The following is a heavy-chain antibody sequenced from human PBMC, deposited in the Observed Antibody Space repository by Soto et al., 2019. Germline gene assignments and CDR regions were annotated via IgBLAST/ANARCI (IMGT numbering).Heavy chain of an antibody. V-gene: IGHV2-5*02. Sequence: QITLKESGPTLVKPTQTLTLTCTFSGFSLSTSGVGVGWIRQPPGKALEWLALIYWDDDKRYSPSLKSRLTITKDTSKNQVVLTMTTMDPVDTATYYCAHSYYDYIWGSYRYTVTRPFDYWGQGTLVTVSS. CDR3: AHSYYDYIWGSYRYTVTRPFDY. J-gene: IGHJ4*02. CDR1: GFSLSTSGVG. CDR2: IYWDDDK. D-gene: IGHD3-16*02.